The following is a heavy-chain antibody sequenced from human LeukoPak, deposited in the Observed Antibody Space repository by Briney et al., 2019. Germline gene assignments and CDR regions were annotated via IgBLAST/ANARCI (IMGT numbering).Heavy chain of an antibody. CDR2: IIPIFGTA. CDR1: RGTFSSYA. Sequence: SVKDSCKASRGTFSSYAISWVRQAPGQGLEWMGRIIPIFGTANYAQKFQGRVTLTADESTSTAYMELSSLRSEDTAVYYCARGSTTEQENYYYYYGMDVWGKGTTVTVSS. D-gene: IGHD4-17*01. CDR3: ARGSTTEQENYYYYYGMDV. J-gene: IGHJ6*04. V-gene: IGHV1-69*13.